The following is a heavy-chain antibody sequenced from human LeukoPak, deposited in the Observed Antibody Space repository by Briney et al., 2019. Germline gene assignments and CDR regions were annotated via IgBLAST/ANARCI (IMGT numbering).Heavy chain of an antibody. J-gene: IGHJ4*02. CDR3: ARDGMGSGSYVDY. Sequence: GGSLRLSCAASGFTFSSYAMHWVRQAPGKGLEWVAVISYDGSNKYYADSVKGRFTISRDNSKNTLYLQMNSLRSDDSAVYYCARDGMGSGSYVDYWGQGTLVTVSS. CDR2: ISYDGSNK. D-gene: IGHD1-26*01. CDR1: GFTFSSYA. V-gene: IGHV3-30-3*01.